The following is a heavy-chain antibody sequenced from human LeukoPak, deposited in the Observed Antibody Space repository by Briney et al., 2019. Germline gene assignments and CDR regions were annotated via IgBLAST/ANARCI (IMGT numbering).Heavy chain of an antibody. CDR2: INWNGGST. D-gene: IGHD1-26*01. CDR1: GFTFDDYG. V-gene: IGHV3-20*04. J-gene: IGHJ4*02. CDR3: ARSPQQWELPDFDY. Sequence: PGGSLRLSCAASGFTFDDYGMSWVRQAPGKGLEWVSGINWNGGSTGYADSVKGRSTISRDNAKNSLYLQMNGLRAEDTALYYCARSPQQWELPDFDYWGQGTLVTVSS.